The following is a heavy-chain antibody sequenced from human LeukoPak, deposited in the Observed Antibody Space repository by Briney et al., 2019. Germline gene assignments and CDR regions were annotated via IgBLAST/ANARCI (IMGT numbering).Heavy chain of an antibody. CDR3: ARVFGAGYIDY. J-gene: IGHJ4*02. CDR1: GYTFTSYD. CDR2: MNPNSGNT. V-gene: IGHV1-8*02. D-gene: IGHD3-3*01. Sequence: ASVKLSCMASGYTFTSYDINWVRQATGQGLEWMGWMNPNSGNTGYAQKFQGRVTMPRNTSISTAYMELRSLRSDDTAAYYCARVFGAGYIDYWGQGTLVTVSS.